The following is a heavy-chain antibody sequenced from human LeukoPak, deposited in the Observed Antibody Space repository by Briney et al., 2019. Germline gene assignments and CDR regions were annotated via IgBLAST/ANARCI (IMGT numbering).Heavy chain of an antibody. CDR1: GFTFSNYW. Sequence: PGGSLRLSCAASGFTFSNYWMIWVRPAPGKGLEWVANIQQDGGQKRYADSVRCRFTGSRDNAQTSLYLHMNSLRAEDTAVYYCARASNPWLQLSWGQGTLVTVSS. V-gene: IGHV3-7*05. D-gene: IGHD5-24*01. CDR3: ARASNPWLQLS. CDR2: IQQDGGQK. J-gene: IGHJ4*02.